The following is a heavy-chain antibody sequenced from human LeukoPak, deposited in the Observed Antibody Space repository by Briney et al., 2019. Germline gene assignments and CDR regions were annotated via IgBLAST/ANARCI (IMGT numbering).Heavy chain of an antibody. Sequence: SETLSLTCTVSGGSIKSHFWSWVRQPPGKRLEWIGYIFHSGSTNYNPSLKSRVTISVDTSKNQFSLRLTSVTAADTAVYYCARGLSSMVRGVTIYFDYWGQGTLVTVSS. J-gene: IGHJ4*02. CDR2: IFHSGST. CDR1: GGSIKSHF. V-gene: IGHV4-59*11. CDR3: ARGLSSMVRGVTIYFDY. D-gene: IGHD3-10*01.